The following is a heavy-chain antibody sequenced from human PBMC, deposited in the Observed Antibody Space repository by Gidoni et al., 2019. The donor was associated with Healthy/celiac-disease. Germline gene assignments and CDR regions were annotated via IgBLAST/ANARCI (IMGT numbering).Heavy chain of an antibody. V-gene: IGHV3-7*01. J-gene: IGHJ4*02. CDR1: GFTFSSYW. D-gene: IGHD2-2*02. CDR3: ARYIVVVPAAIYYFDY. CDR2: IKQDGSEK. Sequence: EVQLVESGGGLVQPGGSLRLSCAASGFTFSSYWMSWVRQAPGKGLEWVANIKQDGSEKYYVDSVKGRFTISRDNAKNSLYLQMNSLRAEDTAVYYCARYIVVVPAAIYYFDYWGQGTLVTVSS.